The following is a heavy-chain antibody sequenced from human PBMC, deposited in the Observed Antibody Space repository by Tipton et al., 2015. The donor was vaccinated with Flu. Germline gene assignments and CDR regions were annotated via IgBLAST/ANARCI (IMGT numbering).Heavy chain of an antibody. CDR3: ARVSPGVESWFDP. CDR1: GGSFSGYY. Sequence: TPSLTCAVYGGSFSGYYWSWIRQPPGKGLEWIGEINHSGSTNYNPSLKSRVTISADTSKKQFSLKLISVTAADTAVYYCARVSPGVESWFDPWGQGTLVTVSS. D-gene: IGHD3-3*01. V-gene: IGHV4-34*01. CDR2: INHSGST. J-gene: IGHJ5*02.